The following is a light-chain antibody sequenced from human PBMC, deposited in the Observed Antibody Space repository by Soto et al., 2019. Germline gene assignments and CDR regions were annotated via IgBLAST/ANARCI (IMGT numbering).Light chain of an antibody. Sequence: DIQMTQFPSSLSSSVGDRVTITCRASQGIRNDLGWYQQKPGKAHKRLIYAASSLQSGVPSRFSRSGSGTDFTLAISSLQPEDSATFDCLQHSTYPLTFGQGTKVEIK. CDR1: QGIRND. CDR3: LQHSTYPLT. J-gene: IGKJ1*01. V-gene: IGKV1-17*01. CDR2: AAS.